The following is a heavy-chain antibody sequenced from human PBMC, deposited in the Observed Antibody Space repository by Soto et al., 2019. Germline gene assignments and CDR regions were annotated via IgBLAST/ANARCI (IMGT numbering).Heavy chain of an antibody. CDR2: IYYSGST. J-gene: IGHJ6*03. CDR3: ARHVLGYYYYMDV. CDR1: GGSISSYY. Sequence: SETLSLTCTVSGGSISSYYWSWIRQPPGKGLEWIGYIYYSGSTNYNPSLKSRVTISVDTSKNQISLKMSSVTAADTAVYYCARHVLGYYYYMDVWGKGTTVTVSS. V-gene: IGHV4-59*08.